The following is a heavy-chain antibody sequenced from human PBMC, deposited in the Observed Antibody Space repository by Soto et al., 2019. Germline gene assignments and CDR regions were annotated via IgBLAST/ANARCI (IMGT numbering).Heavy chain of an antibody. CDR3: ARETKFYGFWSGYYRFDT. CDR2: ISASSGNT. D-gene: IGHD3-3*01. J-gene: IGHJ5*02. CDR1: GYSFNSYG. Sequence: QAQLMQSGPEVKNPGASVKVSCKASGYSFNSYGISWVRQAPGKGLEWMGWISASSGNTSYAQDLQVRLTMTTDTSTSTAYLELRSLTSDDTAVYYCARETKFYGFWSGYYRFDTWGQGTLVSVSS. V-gene: IGHV1-18*01.